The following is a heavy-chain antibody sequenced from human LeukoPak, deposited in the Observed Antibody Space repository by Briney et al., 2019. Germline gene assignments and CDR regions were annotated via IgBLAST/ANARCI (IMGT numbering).Heavy chain of an antibody. CDR2: IYPGDSDT. D-gene: IGHD1-7*01. Sequence: GESLKISCKDSGYSFTNYWIGWVRQMPGKGLEWMGIIYPGDSDTRYSPSFQGQVTISADKSISTAYLQWSSLRSEDTAVYYCARDSYRTRNYNWFDPWGQGTLVTVSS. V-gene: IGHV5-51*01. CDR3: ARDSYRTRNYNWFDP. CDR1: GYSFTNYW. J-gene: IGHJ5*02.